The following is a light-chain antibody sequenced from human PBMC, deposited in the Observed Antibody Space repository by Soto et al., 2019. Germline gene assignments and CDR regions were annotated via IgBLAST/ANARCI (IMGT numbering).Light chain of an antibody. CDR2: DNS. J-gene: IGLJ3*02. V-gene: IGLV1-40*01. CDR1: RSNIGAGYD. Sequence: QSVLTQPPSVSGAPGQRVTISCTGSRSNIGAGYDVHWYQQLPGTAPKRLIYDNSNRPSGVPDRFSGSKSGTSASLAITGLQAEDEADYYCQSYDSSLSGSGVFGGGTKLTVL. CDR3: QSYDSSLSGSGV.